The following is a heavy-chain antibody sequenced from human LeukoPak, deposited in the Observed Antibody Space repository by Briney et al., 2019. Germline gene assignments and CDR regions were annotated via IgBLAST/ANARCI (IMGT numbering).Heavy chain of an antibody. CDR1: GFTFSSYW. V-gene: IGHV3-23*01. D-gene: IGHD3-22*01. J-gene: IGHJ3*02. Sequence: PGGSLRLSCAASGFTFSSYWMSWVRQAPGKGLEWVSAISGSGGSTYYADSVKGRFTISRDNSKNTLYLQMNSLRAEDTAVYYCAKDFFSYDSSGYYHNDAFDIWGQGTMVTVSS. CDR2: ISGSGGST. CDR3: AKDFFSYDSSGYYHNDAFDI.